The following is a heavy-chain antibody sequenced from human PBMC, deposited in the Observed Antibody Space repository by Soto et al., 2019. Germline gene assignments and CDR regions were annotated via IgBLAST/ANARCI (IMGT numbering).Heavy chain of an antibody. J-gene: IGHJ4*02. CDR3: AGFVVPASRNSDFDY. Sequence: TLSLTCTVSGISVSTSDYYWGWVRQPPGKGLDWIGNIYYSGSTFYSPSLRSRVTLSVDTSKNQFSLRLNSVTAADTAVYFCAGFVVPASRNSDFDYWGQGTLVTVSS. D-gene: IGHD2-15*01. CDR2: IYYSGST. CDR1: GISVSTSDYY. V-gene: IGHV4-39*01.